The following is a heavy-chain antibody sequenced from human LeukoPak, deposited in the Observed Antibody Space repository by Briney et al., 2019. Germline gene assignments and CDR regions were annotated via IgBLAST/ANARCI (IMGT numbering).Heavy chain of an antibody. CDR1: GYTFTSYD. J-gene: IGHJ5*02. CDR2: MNPNSGNT. CDR3: ARMIRVGATEKWFDP. V-gene: IGHV1-8*01. Sequence: GASVEVSCKASGYTFTSYDINWVRQATGQGLEWMGWMNPNSGNTGYAQKFQGRVTMTRNTSISTAYMELSSLRSEDTAVYYCARMIRVGATEKWFDPWGQGTLVTVSS. D-gene: IGHD1-26*01.